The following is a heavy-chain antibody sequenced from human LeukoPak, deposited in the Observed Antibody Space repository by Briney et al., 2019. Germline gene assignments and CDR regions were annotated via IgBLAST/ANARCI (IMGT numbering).Heavy chain of an antibody. V-gene: IGHV3-30*18. CDR3: AKVGGRSWFYFDN. CDR1: GFTFSTYW. J-gene: IGHJ4*02. D-gene: IGHD6-13*01. CDR2: ITDDGSDK. Sequence: GGSLRLSCAASGFTFSTYWMSWVRQAPGKGLEWVAVITDDGSDKYYADSVKGRFSISRDNSKNTLYLQMNSLRREDTAIYYCAKVGGRSWFYFDNWGQGTVVTVSS.